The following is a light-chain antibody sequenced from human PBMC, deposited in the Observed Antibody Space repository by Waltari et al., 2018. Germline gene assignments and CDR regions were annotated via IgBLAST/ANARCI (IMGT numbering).Light chain of an antibody. J-gene: IGKJ1*01. Sequence: DIVMTQSPLSLSVTPGEPASISCRSSQSLLHRNGYNYLDWYLQKPGQSPQLLIYLGSNRASGVPDRFSGSGSGTDFTLKISRVETEDVGVYYCMQALESPRTIGQGTKVEIK. CDR2: LGS. V-gene: IGKV2-28*01. CDR3: MQALESPRT. CDR1: QSLLHRNGYNY.